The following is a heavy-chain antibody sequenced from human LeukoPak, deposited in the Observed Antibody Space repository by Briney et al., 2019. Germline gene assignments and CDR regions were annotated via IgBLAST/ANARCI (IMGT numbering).Heavy chain of an antibody. Sequence: ASVKVSCKASGYTFTSYDINWVRQATGQGLEWMGWMNPNSGNTGYAQKFQGRVTMTRNTSISTAYMELSSLRSEDTAVYYCARGDNYYSSRWSLGLLHYYYYYMDVWGKGTTVTVSS. D-gene: IGHD6-13*01. J-gene: IGHJ6*03. CDR3: ARGDNYYSSRWSLGLLHYYYYYMDV. CDR1: GYTFTSYD. V-gene: IGHV1-8*01. CDR2: MNPNSGNT.